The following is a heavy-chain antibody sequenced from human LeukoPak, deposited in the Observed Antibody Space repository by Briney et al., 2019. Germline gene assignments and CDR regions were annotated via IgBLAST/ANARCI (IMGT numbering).Heavy chain of an antibody. V-gene: IGHV3-74*01. CDR2: MKTEWIT. Sequence: GGSLRLSCEASGFLLSIYCMHWVRQAPGKGPVWVSRMKTEWITTYSNSVKGRFTISRDSDKNTLYLQMDSLRVEETAVYYCAKTTGHTVYETAFDIWGQGTMVTVSS. CDR3: AKTTGHTVYETAFDI. CDR1: GFLLSIYC. J-gene: IGHJ3*02. D-gene: IGHD5/OR15-5a*01.